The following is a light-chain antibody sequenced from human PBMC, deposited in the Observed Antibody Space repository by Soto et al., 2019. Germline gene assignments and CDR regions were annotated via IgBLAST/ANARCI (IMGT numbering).Light chain of an antibody. CDR1: SSNIARNT. CDR3: AAWDDNLNGYWV. Sequence: QSVLTQPPSASGTPGQRVTISCSGSSSNIARNTVNWYQQLPGTAPKLLIYSDNKRPSGVPDRFSGSKSGTSASLAISGLQSDDEADYYCAAWDDNLNGYWVFGGGTKFTVL. J-gene: IGLJ3*02. V-gene: IGLV1-44*01. CDR2: SDN.